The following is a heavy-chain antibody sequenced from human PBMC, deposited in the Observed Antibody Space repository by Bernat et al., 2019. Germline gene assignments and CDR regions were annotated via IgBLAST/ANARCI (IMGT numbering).Heavy chain of an antibody. CDR3: ARRSDVVPSAHFDS. J-gene: IGHJ4*02. CDR2: ISNDGRTT. D-gene: IGHD2-2*01. V-gene: IGHV3-74*03. CDR1: GFTFSNYW. Sequence: EVQLVESGGGLVQPGGSLRLSCAASGFTFSNYWMHWFRQAPGKGLVWVSRISNDGRTTTYADSVKGRFTISRDNAKNSLYLQMSSLRVEDTAVYYCARRSDVVPSAHFDSWGQGTLVTVSS.